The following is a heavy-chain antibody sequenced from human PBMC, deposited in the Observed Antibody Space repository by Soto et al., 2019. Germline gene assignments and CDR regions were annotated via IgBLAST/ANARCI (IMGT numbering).Heavy chain of an antibody. CDR1: GFTFSSYW. J-gene: IGHJ4*02. V-gene: IGHV3-7*01. CDR3: ARVTDYYESSSYFDY. D-gene: IGHD3-22*01. Sequence: EVQLVESGGGLVQPGGSLRLSCAASGFTFSSYWMSWVRQAPGKGLEWVANIKQDGSENYYVDSVKGRFTISRDNATNSLNLQMNSLRAQDTAVYYCARVTDYYESSSYFDYWGQGTLVTVSS. CDR2: IKQDGSEN.